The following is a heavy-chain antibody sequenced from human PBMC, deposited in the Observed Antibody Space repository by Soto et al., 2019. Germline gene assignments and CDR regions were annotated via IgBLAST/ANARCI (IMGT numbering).Heavy chain of an antibody. V-gene: IGHV1-46*01. CDR1: GYTFTSYA. D-gene: IGHD5-12*01. CDR3: AMPTVTPTPNYYYYGMDV. J-gene: IGHJ6*02. CDR2: INPSGGST. Sequence: ASVKVSCKASGYTFTSYAMHWVRQAPGQGLEWMGIINPSGGSTSYAQKFQGRVTMTRDTSTSTVYMELSSLRSEDTAVYYCAMPTVTPTPNYYYYGMDVWGQGTTVTVSS.